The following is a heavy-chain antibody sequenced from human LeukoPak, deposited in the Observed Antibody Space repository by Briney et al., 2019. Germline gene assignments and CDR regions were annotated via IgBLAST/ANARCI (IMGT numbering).Heavy chain of an antibody. CDR2: NYYSGST. D-gene: IGHD6-19*01. CDR3: ARDGGIVVAPRGYYYYMDV. V-gene: IGHV4-59*01. Sequence: SATLSPTSTASGGSISSYYYCWSRQPPGKGVEWSGYNYYSGSTNYNPPLQSRVTISVDTSKNQFSMKLSSVTATYTAVYYCARDGGIVVAPRGYYYYMDVWGKGTTVTISS. CDR1: GGSISSYY. J-gene: IGHJ6*03.